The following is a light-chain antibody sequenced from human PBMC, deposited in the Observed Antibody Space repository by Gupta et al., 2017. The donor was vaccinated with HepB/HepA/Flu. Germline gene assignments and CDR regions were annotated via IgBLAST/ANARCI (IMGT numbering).Light chain of an antibody. CDR2: WAS. V-gene: IGKV4-1*01. CDR3: QQDSTPPHT. CDR1: QSVLYSSNNNNY. J-gene: IGKJ2*01. Sequence: DIVMTQSPDSLPVSLGERATINFKSSQSVLYSSNNNNYLACHQQTPGQPPKLLIYWASTPESRVPDRFSGSGSATDFTLTISILHAEDVAVYYCQQDSTPPHTFGQGTKLEIK.